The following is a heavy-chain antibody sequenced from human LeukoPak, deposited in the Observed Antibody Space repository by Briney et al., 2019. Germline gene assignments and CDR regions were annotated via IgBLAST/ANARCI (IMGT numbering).Heavy chain of an antibody. J-gene: IGHJ4*02. Sequence: SETLSLTCTVSGGSISSGSYYWSWIRQPAGKGLEWIGRIYTSGSTNYNPSLKSRVTISVDTSKNQFSLKLSSVTAADTAVYYCARADFWSGGYYFDYWGQGTLVTVSS. CDR1: GGSISSGSYY. CDR2: IYTSGST. D-gene: IGHD3-3*01. CDR3: ARADFWSGGYYFDY. V-gene: IGHV4-61*02.